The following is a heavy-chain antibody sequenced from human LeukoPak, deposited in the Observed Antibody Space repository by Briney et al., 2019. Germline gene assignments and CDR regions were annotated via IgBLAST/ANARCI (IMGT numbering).Heavy chain of an antibody. CDR3: AREYSSSSGRAFDI. V-gene: IGHV3-48*01. CDR1: GFTFSSYG. D-gene: IGHD6-6*01. Sequence: GGPLRLSCAASGFTFSSYGMNWVRQAPGKGLEWVSYIRTSSSTTYYADSVKGRFTISRDNANNSLYLQMSSLRPEDTAVYYCAREYSSSSGRAFDIWGQGTMVTVSS. CDR2: IRTSSSTT. J-gene: IGHJ3*02.